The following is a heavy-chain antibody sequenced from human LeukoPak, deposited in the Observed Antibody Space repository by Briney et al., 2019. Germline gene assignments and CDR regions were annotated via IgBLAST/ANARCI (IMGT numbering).Heavy chain of an antibody. D-gene: IGHD3-10*01. CDR2: INPNSGGT. CDR1: GYTFTGYY. J-gene: IGHJ1*01. CDR3: ARDPGSGSYLFQH. Sequence: ASVKLSCKASGYTFTGYYMHWVRQAPGQGLEWMGWINPNSGGTNYAQKFQGRVTMTRDMSISTAYMELSRLKSDDTAVYYCARDPGSGSYLFQHWGQGTLVTVSS. V-gene: IGHV1-2*02.